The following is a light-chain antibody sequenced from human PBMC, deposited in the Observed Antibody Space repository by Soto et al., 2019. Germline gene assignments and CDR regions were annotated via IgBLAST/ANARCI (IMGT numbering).Light chain of an antibody. CDR2: DVS. Sequence: QSALTQPASVSGSPGQSITLPCTGTSSDVGGYNLVYWYQHHPGKAPKNMIYDVSSRPSGVSNRFSGSKSGNTASLTISGRQAEDEADYYCNSITNSSTYVFGTGTKVTVL. CDR3: NSITNSSTYV. J-gene: IGLJ1*01. V-gene: IGLV2-14*03. CDR1: SSDVGGYNL.